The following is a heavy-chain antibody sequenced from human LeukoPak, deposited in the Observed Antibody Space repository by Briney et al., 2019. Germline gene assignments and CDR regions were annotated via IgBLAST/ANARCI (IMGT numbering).Heavy chain of an antibody. CDR2: ISHDGSNK. V-gene: IGHV3-30*18. D-gene: IGHD2-2*01. J-gene: IGHJ4*02. CDR3: AKDVRTEAAAMTY. Sequence: GGSLRLSCVASGFIFKSYGMHWFRQAPGKGLEWVAVISHDGSNKYYADSVKGRFTISRESSQNTLYLQMNSLKVEDTAVYYCAKDVRTEAAAMTYWGQGSLVIVSS. CDR1: GFIFKSYG.